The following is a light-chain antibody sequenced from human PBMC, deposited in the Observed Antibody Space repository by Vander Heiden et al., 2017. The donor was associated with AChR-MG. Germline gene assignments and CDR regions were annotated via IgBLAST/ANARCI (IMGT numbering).Light chain of an antibody. CDR1: QSVSSY. J-gene: IGKJ2*01. CDR2: DTS. V-gene: IGKV3-11*01. Sequence: ENVLTQSPATLSLSPGDRATLSCRASQSVSSYLAWYQQKPGQAPRLLIYDTSKRAAGIPARFSGSGSPPEFTLTISSLEPEDSAVYYCQQRSNWPLGFTFGQGTKLDIK. CDR3: QQRSNWPLGFT.